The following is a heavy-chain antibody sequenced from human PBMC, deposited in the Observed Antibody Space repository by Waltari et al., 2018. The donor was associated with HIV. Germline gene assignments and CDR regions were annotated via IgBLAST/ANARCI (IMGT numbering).Heavy chain of an antibody. J-gene: IGHJ4*02. CDR2: INRYGSNS. CDR3: VRASHYFVVSTFGGDYYFDL. Sequence: VQLVESGGGSIKTGGSLRLSCAASGFSVSNHWMDWVRQAPGKGLVGVAPINRYGSNSSYADAANGRFVVSRDDARNTVYLQLNSLRVEDTAVYFCVRASHYFVVSTFGGDYYFDLWGRGTRVAVSS. V-gene: IGHV3-74*01. D-gene: IGHD3-16*01. CDR1: GFSVSNHW.